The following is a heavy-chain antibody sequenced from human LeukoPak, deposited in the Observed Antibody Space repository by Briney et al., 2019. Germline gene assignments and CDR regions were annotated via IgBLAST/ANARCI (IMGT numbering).Heavy chain of an antibody. Sequence: GGSLRLSCAASGLTFSSYRMNWVRQAPGKGLEWVSSISSSGNYIYYADSVKGRFTISRDNAKNSLYLQMNSLRAEDTAVYYCARSGGGMDDYWGQGTRVAVSS. CDR1: GLTFSSYR. CDR3: ARSGGGMDDY. CDR2: ISSSGNYI. J-gene: IGHJ4*02. V-gene: IGHV3-21*01. D-gene: IGHD3-16*01.